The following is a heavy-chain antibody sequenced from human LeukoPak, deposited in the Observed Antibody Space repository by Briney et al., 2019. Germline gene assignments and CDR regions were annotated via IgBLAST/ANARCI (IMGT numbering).Heavy chain of an antibody. CDR2: ISYDGSNK. Sequence: PGRSLRLSCAASGFTFSSYAMHWVRQAPGKGLEWVAVISYDGSNKYYADSVKGRFTISRDNSKNTLYLQMNSLRAEDTAVYYCARGRGIAARYYFDYWGQGTLVTVSS. CDR3: ARGRGIAARYYFDY. V-gene: IGHV3-30*14. D-gene: IGHD6-6*01. CDR1: GFTFSSYA. J-gene: IGHJ4*02.